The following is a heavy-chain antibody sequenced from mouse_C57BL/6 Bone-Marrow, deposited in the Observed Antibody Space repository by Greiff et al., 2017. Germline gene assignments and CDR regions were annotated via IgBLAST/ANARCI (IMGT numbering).Heavy chain of an antibody. CDR1: GYTFTSYW. V-gene: IGHV1-7*01. Sequence: VKLVESGAELAKPGASVKLSCKASGYTFTSYWMHWVKQRPGQGLEWIGYINPSSGYTKYNQKFKDKATLTADKSSSTAYMKLSSLTYEDSAVYYCDYGSSYPYWYFDVWGTGTTVTVSS. J-gene: IGHJ1*03. CDR3: DYGSSYPYWYFDV. CDR2: INPSSGYT. D-gene: IGHD1-1*01.